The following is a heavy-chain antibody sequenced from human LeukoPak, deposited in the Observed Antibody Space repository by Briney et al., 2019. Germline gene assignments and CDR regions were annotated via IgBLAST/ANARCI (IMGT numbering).Heavy chain of an antibody. CDR1: GFTFSSYA. CDR3: AKNLRYSNSPDY. Sequence: GSLSLSCAASGFTFSSYAMSWVRQAPGKGLEWVSFISGSGGSTYYADSVKGRFTISRDNSKNTLYLQMNSLRAEDTAVYYCAKNLRYSNSPDYWGQGTLVTVSS. CDR2: ISGSGGST. J-gene: IGHJ4*02. V-gene: IGHV3-23*01. D-gene: IGHD6-13*01.